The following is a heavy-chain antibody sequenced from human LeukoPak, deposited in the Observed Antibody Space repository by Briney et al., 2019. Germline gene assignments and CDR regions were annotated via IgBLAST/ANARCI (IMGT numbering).Heavy chain of an antibody. Sequence: GGSLRLSCAASGFTFSGYAMSWVRQAPGKGLEWVSAISGSGGSTYYADSVKGRFTISRDNSKNTLYLQMNSLRAEDTAVYYCAKCSGASGWYPGCNFDYWGQGTLVTVSS. CDR2: ISGSGGST. CDR1: GFTFSGYA. J-gene: IGHJ4*02. V-gene: IGHV3-23*01. CDR3: AKCSGASGWYPGCNFDY. D-gene: IGHD6-19*01.